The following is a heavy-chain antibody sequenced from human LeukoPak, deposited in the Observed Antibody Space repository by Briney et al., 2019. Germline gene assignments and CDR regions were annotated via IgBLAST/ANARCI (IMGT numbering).Heavy chain of an antibody. CDR3: ARGAKRPFITMVY. Sequence: PGGSLRLSCAASGFTFSSYWMHWVRQAPGKGLVWVSRINSDGSSTSYADSVKGRFTISRDNAKNTLYLQMNSLRAEDTAVYYCARGAKRPFITMVYWGQGTLVTVSS. J-gene: IGHJ4*02. CDR1: GFTFSSYW. D-gene: IGHD3-10*01. V-gene: IGHV3-74*01. CDR2: INSDGSST.